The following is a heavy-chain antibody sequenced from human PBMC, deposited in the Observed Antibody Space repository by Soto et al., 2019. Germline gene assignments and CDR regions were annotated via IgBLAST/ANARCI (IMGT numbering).Heavy chain of an antibody. CDR1: GGSFSGYY. D-gene: IGHD5-18*01. CDR3: EREKRIQLWLRVPWFDY. J-gene: IGHJ4*02. CDR2: INHSGST. V-gene: IGHV4-34*01. Sequence: QVQLQQWGAGLLKPSETLSLTCAVYGGSFSGYYWSWIRQPPRKGLEWIGEINHSGSTNYNPSLKSRVTISVDTSKNQFSLKLSSVTAADTAVYYCEREKRIQLWLRVPWFDYWGQGTLVTVSS.